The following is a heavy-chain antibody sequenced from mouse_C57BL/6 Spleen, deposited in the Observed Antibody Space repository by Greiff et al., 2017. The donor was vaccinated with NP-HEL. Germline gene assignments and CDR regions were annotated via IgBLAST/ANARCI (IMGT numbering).Heavy chain of an antibody. CDR2: IDPETGGT. J-gene: IGHJ3*01. Sequence: VQLQESGAELVRPGASVTLSCKASGYTFTDYEMHWVKQTPVHGLEWIGAIDPETGGTAYNQKFKGKAILTADKSSSTAYMELRSLTSEDSAVYYCTRRLFAYWGQGTLVTVAA. CDR3: TRRLFAY. D-gene: IGHD1-2*01. V-gene: IGHV1-15*01. CDR1: GYTFTDYE.